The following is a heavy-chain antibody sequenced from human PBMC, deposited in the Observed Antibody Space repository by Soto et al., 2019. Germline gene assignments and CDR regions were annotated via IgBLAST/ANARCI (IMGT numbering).Heavy chain of an antibody. CDR3: ARGPSGPGVDV. J-gene: IGHJ6*02. CDR2: INAGNGNT. V-gene: IGHV1-3*01. CDR1: GYTFTSYA. Sequence: GASVKVSCKASGYTFTSYAMHWVRQAPGQRLEWMGWINAGNGNTKYSQKFQGRVTITRDTSASTAYTELSSLRSEDTAVYHCARGPSGPGVDVWGQGTTVTVSS. D-gene: IGHD3-3*01.